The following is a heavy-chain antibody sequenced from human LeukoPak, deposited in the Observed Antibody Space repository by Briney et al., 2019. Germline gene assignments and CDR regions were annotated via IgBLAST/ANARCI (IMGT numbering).Heavy chain of an antibody. D-gene: IGHD6-13*01. CDR2: IWYDGSNK. Sequence: HTGGSLRLSCAASGFTFRSHGMHWVRQAPGKGLEWVASIWYDGSNKYYTDSVKGRFTISRDNSKNTLYLQMNSLRAEDTAVYYCAKAARREDSSSWTSFDYWGQGTLVTVSS. V-gene: IGHV3-30*02. J-gene: IGHJ4*02. CDR1: GFTFRSHG. CDR3: AKAARREDSSSWTSFDY.